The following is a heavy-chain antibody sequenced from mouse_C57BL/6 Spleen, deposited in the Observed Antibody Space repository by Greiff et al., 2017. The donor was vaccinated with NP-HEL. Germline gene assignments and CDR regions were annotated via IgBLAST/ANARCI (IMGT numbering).Heavy chain of an antibody. Sequence: QVQLQQPGAELVRPGSSVKLSCKASGYTFTSYWMDWVKQRPGQGLEWIGNIYPSDSETHYNQKFKDKATLTVDKSSSTAYMQLSSLTSEDSAVYYCARSHLTIGGSGEDFDVWGTRTTVTVSS. V-gene: IGHV1-61*01. D-gene: IGHD1-1*02. CDR3: ARSHLTIGGSGEDFDV. J-gene: IGHJ1*03. CDR1: GYTFTSYW. CDR2: IYPSDSET.